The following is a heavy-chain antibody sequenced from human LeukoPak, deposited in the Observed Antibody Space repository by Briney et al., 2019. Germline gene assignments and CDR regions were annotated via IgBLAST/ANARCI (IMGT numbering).Heavy chain of an antibody. CDR1: GFTFSSYW. CDR2: IKQDGSEK. CDR3: AKDPQLLWFGEFLDY. V-gene: IGHV3-7*01. Sequence: QPGGSLRLSCEASGFTFSSYWMTWVRQAPGKGLEWVANIKQDGSEKHYVDSVEGRFTISRDNSKNTLYLQMNSLRAEDTAVYYCAKDPQLLWFGEFLDYWGQGTLVTVSS. D-gene: IGHD3-10*01. J-gene: IGHJ4*02.